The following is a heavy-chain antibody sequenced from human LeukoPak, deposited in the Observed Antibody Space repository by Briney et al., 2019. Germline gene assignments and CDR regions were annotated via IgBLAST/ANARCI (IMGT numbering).Heavy chain of an antibody. CDR3: ARGRDSSGYYLPLFDY. CDR1: GGSFSGYY. CDR2: INHSGST. D-gene: IGHD3-22*01. V-gene: IGHV4-34*01. J-gene: IGHJ4*02. Sequence: PSETLSLTRAVYGGSFSGYYWSWIRQPPGKGLEWIGEINHSGSTNYNPSLKSRVTISVDTSKNQFSLKLSSVTAADTAVYYCARGRDSSGYYLPLFDYWGQGTLVTVSS.